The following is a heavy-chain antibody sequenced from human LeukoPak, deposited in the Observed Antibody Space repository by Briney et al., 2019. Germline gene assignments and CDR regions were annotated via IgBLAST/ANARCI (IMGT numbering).Heavy chain of an antibody. J-gene: IGHJ4*02. CDR1: GFTFSSYA. Sequence: TGGSLRLSCAASGFTFSSYAMSWVRQAPGKGLEWVSAISGSGGSTYYADSVKGRFTISRDNSNNTLYLQMNSLRAEDTAVYYCARNPYYDFWSGYYFDYWGQGTLVTVSS. CDR3: ARNPYYDFWSGYYFDY. CDR2: ISGSGGST. D-gene: IGHD3-3*01. V-gene: IGHV3-23*01.